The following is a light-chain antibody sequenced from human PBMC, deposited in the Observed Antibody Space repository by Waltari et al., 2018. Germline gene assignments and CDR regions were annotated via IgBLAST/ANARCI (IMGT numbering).Light chain of an antibody. Sequence: DIVMPQSPDSLAVHLGERATINCKSSQSLLYNSNDKNYLAWYQQKPGQPPKLLFYWASTRHSGVPDRFSGSGSATDFTLTISSLQAEDVAVYYGQQYYSRRTFGQGTKVEIK. CDR2: WAS. V-gene: IGKV4-1*01. CDR1: QSLLYNSNDKNY. J-gene: IGKJ1*01. CDR3: QQYYSRRT.